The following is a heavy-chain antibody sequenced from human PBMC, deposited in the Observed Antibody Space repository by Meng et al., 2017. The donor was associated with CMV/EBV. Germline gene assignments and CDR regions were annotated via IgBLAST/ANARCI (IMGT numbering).Heavy chain of an antibody. Sequence: VQVSCKASGYTFTGYYMHWVRQAPGQGLEWMGWINPNSGGTNYAQKFQGRVTMTRDTSISTAYMELSRLRSDDTAVYYCARDTQRGIAAAGPFDPWGQGTLVTVSS. CDR3: ARDTQRGIAAAGPFDP. J-gene: IGHJ5*02. CDR1: GYTFTGYY. V-gene: IGHV1-2*02. D-gene: IGHD6-13*01. CDR2: INPNSGGT.